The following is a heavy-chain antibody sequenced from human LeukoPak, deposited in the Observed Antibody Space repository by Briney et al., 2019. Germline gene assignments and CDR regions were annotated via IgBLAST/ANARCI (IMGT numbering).Heavy chain of an antibody. V-gene: IGHV3-23*01. CDR3: ARDSPYLDY. CDR1: GFTFRSYD. Sequence: GGSLRLSCAAAGFTFRSYDMSWVRQAPGKGLEWVSTFSAGGGTTYYADSVKGRFTISRDNSKNTLHLQMNSLRAEDTAVYYCARDSPYLDYWGQGTLVTVSS. CDR2: FSAGGGTT. J-gene: IGHJ4*02.